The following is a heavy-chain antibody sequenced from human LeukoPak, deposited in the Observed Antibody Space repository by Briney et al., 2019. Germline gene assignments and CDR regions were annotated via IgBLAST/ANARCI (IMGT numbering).Heavy chain of an antibody. CDR2: ISSSGSTI. CDR3: AGSYYDFWSGYSRFDY. CDR1: GFTFSSYE. Sequence: GGSLRLSCAAFGFTFSSYEMNWVPQAPGKGLEWVSYISSSGSTIYYADSVKGRFTISRDNAKNSLYLQMNSLRAEDTAVYYCAGSYYDFWSGYSRFDYAGQGTLVTVSS. V-gene: IGHV3-48*03. D-gene: IGHD3-3*01. J-gene: IGHJ4*02.